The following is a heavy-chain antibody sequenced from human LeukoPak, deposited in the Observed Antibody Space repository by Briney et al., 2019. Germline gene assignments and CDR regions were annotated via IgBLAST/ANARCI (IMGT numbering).Heavy chain of an antibody. CDR1: GDSFSSNNHY. CDR3: TIRRYYYYGVDV. V-gene: IGHV4-39*07. Sequence: PSETLSLTCSVSGDSFSSNNHYWGWIRQPPGKGLEWIGEINHSGSTNYNPSLKSRVTISVDTSKNQFSLKLSSVTAADTAVYYCTIRRYYYYGVDVWGQGTTVTVSS. J-gene: IGHJ6*02. CDR2: INHSGST.